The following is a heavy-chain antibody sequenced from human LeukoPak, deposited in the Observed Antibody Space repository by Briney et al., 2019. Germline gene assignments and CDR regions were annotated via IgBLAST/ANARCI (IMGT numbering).Heavy chain of an antibody. Sequence: SETLSLTCTVSGGSISIYYWSWIRQPPGKGLEWIGYISNTGDTNNNPSLESRVAISLDTSKNQLSLQLSSVTAADTAVYFCARYSGGWPYYFDYWGQGALVTVSS. CDR3: ARYSGGWPYYFDY. J-gene: IGHJ4*02. CDR2: ISNTGDT. V-gene: IGHV4-59*08. D-gene: IGHD6-19*01. CDR1: GGSISIYY.